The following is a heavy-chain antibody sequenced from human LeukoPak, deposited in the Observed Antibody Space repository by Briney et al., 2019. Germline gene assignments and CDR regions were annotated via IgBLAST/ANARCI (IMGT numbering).Heavy chain of an antibody. CDR1: GFTFSSYT. Sequence: GESLRLSCAASGFTFSSYTMSWVRQAPGKGLEWVSLISNSGSYIYYAESMKGRVTISRDNAKNSLFLQINSLRDEDTALYYCARVGASSSWYGSYYYYYMDVWGMGTTVTVFS. CDR3: ARVGASSSWYGSYYYYYMDV. CDR2: ISNSGSYI. J-gene: IGHJ6*03. D-gene: IGHD6-13*01. V-gene: IGHV3-21*01.